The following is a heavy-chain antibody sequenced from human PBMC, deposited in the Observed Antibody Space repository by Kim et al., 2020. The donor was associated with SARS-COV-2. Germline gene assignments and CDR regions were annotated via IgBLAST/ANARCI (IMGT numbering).Heavy chain of an antibody. Sequence: SETLSLTCAVYGGSFSGYYWSWIRQPPGKGLEWIGEINHSGSTNYNPSLKSRVTISVDTSKNQFSLKLSSVTAADTAVYYCARNHGDYAADAFDIWGQGTMVTVSS. J-gene: IGHJ3*02. V-gene: IGHV4-34*01. CDR2: INHSGST. CDR1: GGSFSGYY. D-gene: IGHD4-17*01. CDR3: ARNHGDYAADAFDI.